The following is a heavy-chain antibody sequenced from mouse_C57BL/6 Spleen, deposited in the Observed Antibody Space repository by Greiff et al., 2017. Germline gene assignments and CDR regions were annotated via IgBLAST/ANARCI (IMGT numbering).Heavy chain of an antibody. D-gene: IGHD2-4*01. Sequence: VQLQQSGPELVKPGASVKISCKASGYTFTDYYMNWVKQSHGKSLEWIGDITPNNGGTSYNQKFKGKATLTVDKSSSTAYMELRSLTSEDSAVYYCARGDYDGTLFDYWGQGTTLTVSS. J-gene: IGHJ2*01. CDR2: ITPNNGGT. CDR3: ARGDYDGTLFDY. CDR1: GYTFTDYY. V-gene: IGHV1-26*01.